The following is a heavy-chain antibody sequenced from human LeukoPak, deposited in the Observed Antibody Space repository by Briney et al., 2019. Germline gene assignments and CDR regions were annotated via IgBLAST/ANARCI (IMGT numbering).Heavy chain of an antibody. Sequence: ASETLSLTCAVYGGSFSGYYWSWIRQPPGKGLEWIGEINHSGSTNYNPSLKSRVTISVDTSKNQFSLKLSSVTAADTAVYYCARDLRRAVAGHYYYYGMDVWGEGTTVTVSS. CDR1: GGSFSGYY. CDR2: INHSGST. D-gene: IGHD6-19*01. CDR3: ARDLRRAVAGHYYYYGMDV. J-gene: IGHJ6*04. V-gene: IGHV4-34*01.